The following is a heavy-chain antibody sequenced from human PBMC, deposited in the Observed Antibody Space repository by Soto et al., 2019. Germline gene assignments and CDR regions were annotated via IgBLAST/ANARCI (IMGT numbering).Heavy chain of an antibody. CDR1: GFTFNIYA. CDR3: VKCGYDSSGRLLRSFQH. D-gene: IGHD3-22*01. V-gene: IGHV3-23*01. J-gene: IGHJ1*01. Sequence: EVQLLESGGGLVQPGGSLRLSCAASGFTFNIYAMSWVRQAPGKGLEWVSAISGSGGGTYYADSVEGRFTISRDNSNNTLYLRMRSLRAEETSVYYCVKCGYDSSGRLLRSFQHWGQGTLVTVSS. CDR2: ISGSGGGT.